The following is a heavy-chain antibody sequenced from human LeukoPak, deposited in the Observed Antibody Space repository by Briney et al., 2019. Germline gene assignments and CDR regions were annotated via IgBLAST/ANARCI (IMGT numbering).Heavy chain of an antibody. CDR1: GFTFNDYA. D-gene: IGHD2-15*01. V-gene: IGHV3-30-3*01. CDR3: AKDDSVVVVAATSFDY. Sequence: GGSLRLSCAASGFTFNDYAMYWVRQAPGKGLEWVTLISYDGYDKSYADSVKGRFTISRDNSKNTLYLQMNSLRAEDTAVYYCAKDDSVVVVAATSFDYWGQGTLVTVSS. J-gene: IGHJ4*02. CDR2: ISYDGYDK.